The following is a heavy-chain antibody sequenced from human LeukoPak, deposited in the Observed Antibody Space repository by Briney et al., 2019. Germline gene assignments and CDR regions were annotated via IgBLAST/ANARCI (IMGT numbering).Heavy chain of an antibody. V-gene: IGHV3-48*04. D-gene: IGHD3-22*01. CDR1: ELNFSNYS. J-gene: IGHJ4*02. CDR3: ARGPTYYFDSSGFSLGY. CDR2: ITSSSDVI. Sequence: PGGSLRLSCVAPELNFSNYSMNWVRQAPGKGLEWVSFITSSSDVIYYADSVKGRFTISRDNAKNSLYLQMNSLRAEDTAVYYCARGPTYYFDSSGFSLGYWGQGALVTVSS.